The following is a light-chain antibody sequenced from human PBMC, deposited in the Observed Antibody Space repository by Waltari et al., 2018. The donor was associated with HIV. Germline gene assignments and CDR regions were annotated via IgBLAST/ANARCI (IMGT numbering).Light chain of an antibody. CDR3: EQSYNSPRT. V-gene: IGKV1-39*01. CDR2: AAS. Sequence: DIQMTQSPSSLSASIGRRVTITCRSSQSIRSNLNWYQQKPGKAPKLLIYAASSLQSGVPSRFSGSGSGTDFTLTISSLQPEDFVTYHCEQSYNSPRTFGQGTKVEIK. J-gene: IGKJ1*01. CDR1: QSIRSN.